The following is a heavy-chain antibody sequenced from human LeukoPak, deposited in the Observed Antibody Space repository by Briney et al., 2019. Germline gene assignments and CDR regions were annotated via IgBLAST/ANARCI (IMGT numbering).Heavy chain of an antibody. Sequence: SETLSLTCTVSGGSISSYYWSWIRQPPGKGLEWIGYIYYSGSTNYTPSLKSRVTISVDTSKNQFSLKLSSVTAADTAVYYCARSGGYSYGYYYGMDVWGKGTTVTVSS. D-gene: IGHD5-18*01. CDR2: IYYSGST. CDR3: ARSGGYSYGYYYGMDV. J-gene: IGHJ6*04. V-gene: IGHV4-59*01. CDR1: GGSISSYY.